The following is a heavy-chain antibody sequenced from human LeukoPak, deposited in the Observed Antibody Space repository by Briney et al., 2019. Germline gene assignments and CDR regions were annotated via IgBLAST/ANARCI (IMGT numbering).Heavy chain of an antibody. CDR3: ARGSNYYGLDY. D-gene: IGHD3-22*01. CDR1: GFTFSDYY. Sequence: GSLRLSCAASGFTFSDYYMDWVRQAPGKGLEWVGRIRNKAHTYTTEYAASVRSRSTISRDDSKNSVFLQMNSLKTEDTAVYYCARGSNYYGLDYWGQGTLVTVSS. J-gene: IGHJ4*02. V-gene: IGHV3-72*01. CDR2: IRNKAHTYTT.